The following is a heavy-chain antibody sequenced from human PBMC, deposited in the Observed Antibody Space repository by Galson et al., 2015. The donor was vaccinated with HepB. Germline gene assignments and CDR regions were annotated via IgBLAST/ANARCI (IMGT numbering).Heavy chain of an antibody. CDR1: GGAFSSYT. V-gene: IGHV1-69*02. D-gene: IGHD2-15*01. CDR3: AALVVVVAATHFDY. CDR2: IIPILGIA. J-gene: IGHJ4*02. Sequence: SVKVSCKASGGAFSSYTISWVRQAPGQGLEWMGRIIPILGIANYAQKFQGRVTITADKSTSTAYMELSSLRSEDTAVYYCAALVVVVAATHFDYWGQGTLVTVSS.